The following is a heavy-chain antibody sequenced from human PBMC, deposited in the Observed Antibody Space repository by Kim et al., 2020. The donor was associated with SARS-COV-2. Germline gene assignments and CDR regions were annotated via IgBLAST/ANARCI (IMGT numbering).Heavy chain of an antibody. CDR3: ATRNVGY. J-gene: IGHJ4*02. CDR1: GFTFSGDD. Sequence: GGSLRLSCAASGFTFSGDDMNWVRQAPGKGLEWVSGITPGGVSTHYADSVKGRFTVSRDDSKNTLYLQMASLRGDDTAVYFCATRNVGYWGQGTLVTVSS. V-gene: IGHV3-23*01. CDR2: ITPGGVST.